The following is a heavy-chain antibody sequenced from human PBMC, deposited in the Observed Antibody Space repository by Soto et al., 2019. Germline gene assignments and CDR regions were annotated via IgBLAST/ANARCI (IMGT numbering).Heavy chain of an antibody. D-gene: IGHD5-12*01. CDR1: GFTFSSYW. Sequence: PGGSLRLSCAASGFTFSSYWMSWVRQAPGKGLEWVANIKQDGSEKYYVDSVKGRLTISRDNAKNSLYLQMNSLRAEDTAVYYCARDGDGYNYYYYYGMDVWGQGTTVTVSS. J-gene: IGHJ6*02. CDR3: ARDGDGYNYYYYYGMDV. CDR2: IKQDGSEK. V-gene: IGHV3-7*03.